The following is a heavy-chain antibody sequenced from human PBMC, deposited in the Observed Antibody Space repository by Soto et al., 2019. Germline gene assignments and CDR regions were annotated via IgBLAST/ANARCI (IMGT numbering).Heavy chain of an antibody. CDR1: GSAFRSYA. CDR2: IMPIFGTA. J-gene: IGHJ4*02. V-gene: IGHV1-69*06. Sequence: GASVKVSCTASGSAFRSYAISWGRQAPGQGLEWMGGIMPIFGTANDGQKFAGRVTITGDKSTSTAYVEVSMLRSEDTAVYYCARAYYDSSGYLSFVYWVEGTVVSV. D-gene: IGHD3-22*01. CDR3: ARAYYDSSGYLSFVY.